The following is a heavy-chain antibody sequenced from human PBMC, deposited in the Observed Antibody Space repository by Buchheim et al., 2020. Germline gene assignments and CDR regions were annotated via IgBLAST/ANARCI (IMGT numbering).Heavy chain of an antibody. Sequence: EVQLVESGGDLVQPGGSLRLSCAVSGFTFSNYWMTWVRQAPGKGLEWVANINQDGSEKYYVDSVKGRFTISRDNAKNSMYLQMNSLRVEDTAVYYCARDHDTNWASEIDYWGQGTL. V-gene: IGHV3-7*01. J-gene: IGHJ4*02. CDR2: INQDGSEK. CDR1: GFTFSNYW. CDR3: ARDHDTNWASEIDY. D-gene: IGHD1-1*01.